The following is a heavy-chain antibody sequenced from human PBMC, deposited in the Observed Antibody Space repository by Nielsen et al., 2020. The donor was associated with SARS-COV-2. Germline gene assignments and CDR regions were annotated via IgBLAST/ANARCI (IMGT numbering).Heavy chain of an antibody. D-gene: IGHD1-26*01. Sequence: GESLKISCAASGFTFSSYSMNWVRQAPGKGLEWVSSISSSSSYIYYADSVKGRFTISRDNAKNSLYLQMNSLRDEDTAVYYCASGWDWGYWGQGTLVTVSS. V-gene: IGHV3-21*01. CDR2: ISSSSSYI. CDR3: ASGWDWGY. CDR1: GFTFSSYS. J-gene: IGHJ4*02.